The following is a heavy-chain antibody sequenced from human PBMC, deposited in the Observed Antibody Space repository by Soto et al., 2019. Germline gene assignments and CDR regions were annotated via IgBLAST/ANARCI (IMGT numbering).Heavy chain of an antibody. CDR3: ARDSGVTALHFFDP. CDR1: GHTSSTFG. D-gene: IGHD6-25*01. Sequence: QVPLVQSGAEVKKPGASVKVSCKASGHTSSTFGFSWVRQAPGKGLDWMGWVNGDNTHTNYAQKFQGRVTMTTDTSTSTAYMELRSLRFDDTAVYYRARDSGVTALHFFDPLGQGTLVSVSS. J-gene: IGHJ5*02. V-gene: IGHV1-18*01. CDR2: VNGDNTHT.